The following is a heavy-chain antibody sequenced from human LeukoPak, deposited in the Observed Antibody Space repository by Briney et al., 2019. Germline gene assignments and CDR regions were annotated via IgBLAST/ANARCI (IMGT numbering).Heavy chain of an antibody. Sequence: PGGSRRLSCAASGFTFSTYAMSWVRQAPGKGLEWVGRIKSKSDGGTTDYAAPVKGRFTISRDDSKNTLYLQMNSLKTEDTAVYYCTRGYWFDPWGQGTLVTVSS. V-gene: IGHV3-15*01. CDR2: IKSKSDGGTT. CDR1: GFTFSTYA. CDR3: TRGYWFDP. D-gene: IGHD3-10*01. J-gene: IGHJ5*02.